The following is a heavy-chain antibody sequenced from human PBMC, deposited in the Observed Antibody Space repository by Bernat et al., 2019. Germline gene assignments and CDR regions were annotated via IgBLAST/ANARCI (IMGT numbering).Heavy chain of an antibody. V-gene: IGHV3-33*01. CDR1: GFTFSSYG. Sequence: QVQLVESGGGVVQPGRSLRLSCAASGFTFSSYGMHWVRQAPGKGLEWVAVIWYDGSNKYYADAVEGRFTIARDNSKNTLYLQMNSLRDEDTAVYYCARDQEKYYYDSSGYSGYYYGMDVWGQGTTVTVS. CDR2: IWYDGSNK. CDR3: ARDQEKYYYDSSGYSGYYYGMDV. D-gene: IGHD3-22*01. J-gene: IGHJ6*02.